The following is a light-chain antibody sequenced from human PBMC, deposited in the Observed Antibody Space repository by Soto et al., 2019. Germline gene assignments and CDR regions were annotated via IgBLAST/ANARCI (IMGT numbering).Light chain of an antibody. CDR3: QQYNNWPRAT. J-gene: IGKJ4*01. V-gene: IGKV3-15*01. CDR2: RAS. CDR1: QTISNN. Sequence: ETVMTQFPATLSVSPGERATLSCRASQTISNNLAWYQQKPGQAPRLIIFRASTRAAGVPARFSGSGSGTEFNMSISSLQSEDFAVYYCQQYNNWPRATFGGGTKVDIK.